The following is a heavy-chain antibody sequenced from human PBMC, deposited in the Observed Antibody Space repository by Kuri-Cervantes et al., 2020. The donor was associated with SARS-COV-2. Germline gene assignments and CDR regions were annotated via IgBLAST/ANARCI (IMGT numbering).Heavy chain of an antibody. CDR1: GFTFSSYA. D-gene: IGHD3-10*01. CDR2: ISYDGSNK. CDR3: ARDREVLSYYYYYMDV. J-gene: IGHJ6*03. Sequence: GESLKIYCAASGFTFSSYAMHWVRQAPGKGLEWVAVISYDGSNKYYADSVKGRFTISRDNSKNTLYLQMNSLRAEDTAVYYCARDREVLSYYYYYMDVWGKGTTVTVSS. V-gene: IGHV3-30-3*01.